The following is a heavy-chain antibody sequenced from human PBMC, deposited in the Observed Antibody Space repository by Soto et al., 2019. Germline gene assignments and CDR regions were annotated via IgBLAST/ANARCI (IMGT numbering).Heavy chain of an antibody. D-gene: IGHD2-21*01. CDR2: ISHSGST. J-gene: IGHJ5*02. CDR1: GGSLSGYF. CDR3: VRGASRLRIGDSFS. Sequence: PSETLSLPCALYGGSLSGYFWSWIRQSPGKGLEWIGEISHSGSTAYNPSLKSRVTISLDTSKNQFSLWLNSMTAADTAVYYCVRGASRLRIGDSFSWVQGTRGAVAS. V-gene: IGHV4-34*01.